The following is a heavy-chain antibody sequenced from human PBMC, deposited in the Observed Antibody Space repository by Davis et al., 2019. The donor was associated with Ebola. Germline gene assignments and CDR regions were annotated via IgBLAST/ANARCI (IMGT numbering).Heavy chain of an antibody. J-gene: IGHJ6*02. CDR3: LYGMDV. Sequence: GESLKISCAASGFSFSSYWMSWVRQAPGKGLEWVASIKQDGSNKYYVDSVKGRFTIPRDNAKNSLYLQMNSLRVEDTAVYYCLYGMDVWGQGTTVTVSS. CDR1: GFSFSSYW. CDR2: IKQDGSNK. V-gene: IGHV3-7*01.